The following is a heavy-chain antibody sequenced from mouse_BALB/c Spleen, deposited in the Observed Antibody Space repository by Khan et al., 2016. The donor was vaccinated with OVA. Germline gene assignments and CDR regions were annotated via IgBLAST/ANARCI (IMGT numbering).Heavy chain of an antibody. J-gene: IGHJ2*01. CDR1: GYAFTDYN. Sequence: MQLEESGPELVKPGASVKISCKASGYAFTDYNMHWVKQSHVNSLEWIGYIYPYNGGTGYNQKFKSKATLTVANSSSTAYLELRSLTSEDSAVYYCARSRGPVYDYGCYFWGQGTTLTVSS. D-gene: IGHD2-4*01. V-gene: IGHV1S29*02. CDR2: IYPYNGGT. CDR3: ARSRGPVYDYGCYF.